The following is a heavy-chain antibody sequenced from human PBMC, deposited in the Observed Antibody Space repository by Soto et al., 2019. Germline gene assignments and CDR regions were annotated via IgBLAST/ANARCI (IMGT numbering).Heavy chain of an antibody. CDR1: GGSISSSSYY. V-gene: IGHV4-39*07. Sequence: SETLSLTCTVSGGSISSSSYYWGWIRQPPGKGLEWIGSVYYSGSTYNNPSLKSRFTISVDTSKSQFSLKLSSVTAADTAVYYCTRDTYTALDYWGQGTLVTVSS. J-gene: IGHJ4*02. CDR3: TRDTYTALDY. D-gene: IGHD2-2*02. CDR2: VYYSGST.